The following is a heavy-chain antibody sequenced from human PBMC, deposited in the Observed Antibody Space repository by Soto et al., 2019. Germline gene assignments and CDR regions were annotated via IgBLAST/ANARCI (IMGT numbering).Heavy chain of an antibody. CDR2: FDPEDGET. V-gene: IGHV1-24*01. CDR1: GYTLTELS. CDR3: ATDRGEGTTPERIYGMDV. Sequence: QVQLVQSGAEVKKPGASVKVSCKVSGYTLTELSMHWVRQAPGKGLEWMGGFDPEDGETIYAQKFQGRVTMTEDTSAGAAYMERSGRRAEDTAVYYCATDRGEGTTPERIYGMDVWGRGTTVTVCS. D-gene: IGHD1-7*01. J-gene: IGHJ6*02.